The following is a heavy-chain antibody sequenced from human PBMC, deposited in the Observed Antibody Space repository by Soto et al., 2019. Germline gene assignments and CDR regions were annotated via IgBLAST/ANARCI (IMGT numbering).Heavy chain of an antibody. D-gene: IGHD5-18*01. CDR2: ISYDGSNK. J-gene: IGHJ6*02. CDR3: AKDLYSYGPKMARGMDV. Sequence: GGSLRLSCAASGFTFSSYGIYWVRQAPGKGLEWVAVISYDGSNKYYADSVKGRFTISRDNSKNTLYLQMNSLRADDTALYYCAKDLYSYGPKMARGMDVWGQGTTVTVSS. V-gene: IGHV3-30*18. CDR1: GFTFSSYG.